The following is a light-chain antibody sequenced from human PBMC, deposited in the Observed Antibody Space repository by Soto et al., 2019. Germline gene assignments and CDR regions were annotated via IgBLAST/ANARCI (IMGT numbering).Light chain of an antibody. CDR3: SSYTSKTSPI. CDR2: EVR. J-gene: IGLJ2*01. Sequence: QSALTQPASVSASPGQSITISCAGTMRDVGAYNLGSWYQQHPARAPQLIIYEVRNRPSGISFRFSGSKSGNTASLTISGLQAEDEADYYCSSYTSKTSPIYGGGTKVTVL. V-gene: IGLV2-14*01. CDR1: MRDVGAYNL.